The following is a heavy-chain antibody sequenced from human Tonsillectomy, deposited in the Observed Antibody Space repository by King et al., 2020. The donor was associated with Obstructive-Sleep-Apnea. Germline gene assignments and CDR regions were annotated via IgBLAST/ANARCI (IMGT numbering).Heavy chain of an antibody. Sequence: VQLVESGGGLVQPGGSLRLSCAASGFTFSSYSMNWVRQAPGKGLEWVSYISSSSSTIYYADSVKGRFTISRDNAKNSLYLQMNSLRAEDTAVYYCAGEGGGEKSSGFDYWGQGTLVTVSS. CDR2: ISSSSSTI. V-gene: IGHV3-48*04. D-gene: IGHD3-22*01. CDR3: AGEGGGEKSSGFDY. J-gene: IGHJ4*02. CDR1: GFTFSSYS.